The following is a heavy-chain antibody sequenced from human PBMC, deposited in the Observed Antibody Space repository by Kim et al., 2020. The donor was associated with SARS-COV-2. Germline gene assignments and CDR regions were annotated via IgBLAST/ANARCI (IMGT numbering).Heavy chain of an antibody. J-gene: IGHJ6*02. Sequence: GGSLRLSCAASGFTFSDYYMSWIRQAPGKGLEWVSYISSSGSTIYYADSVKGRFTISRDNAKNSLYLQMNRLRAEDTAVYYCARDSRIAAAGTGSSYYYYGMEGWGQGTTFTVSS. CDR2: ISSSGSTI. CDR3: ARDSRIAAAGTGSSYYYYGMEG. D-gene: IGHD6-13*01. CDR1: GFTFSDYY. V-gene: IGHV3-11*04.